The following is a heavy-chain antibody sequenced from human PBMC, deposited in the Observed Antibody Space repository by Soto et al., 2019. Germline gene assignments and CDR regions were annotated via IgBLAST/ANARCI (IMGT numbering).Heavy chain of an antibody. CDR2: IYPGDSDA. Sequence: GESLNLSCKGSGYTFTNYWIGRLRQMPGKGLEWMGIIYPGDSDARYSPSFQGRVTISADKSISTAYLQWSSLKASDTAMYYCARSDYYFDSWGQGTLVTVSS. CDR1: GYTFTNYW. J-gene: IGHJ4*01. V-gene: IGHV5-51*01. CDR3: ARSDYYFDS.